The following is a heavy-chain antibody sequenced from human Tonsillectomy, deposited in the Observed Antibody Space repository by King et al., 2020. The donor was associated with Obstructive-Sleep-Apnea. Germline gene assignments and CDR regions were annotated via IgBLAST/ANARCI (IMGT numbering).Heavy chain of an antibody. J-gene: IGHJ2*01. CDR2: IYNSGSF. CDR1: GGSISSGGYY. V-gene: IGHV4-31*03. D-gene: IGHD3-10*01. Sequence: QLQESGPGLVKPSQTLSLTCTVSGGSISSGGYYWSWIRQHPGKGLEWIGHIYNSGSFYYNTSLQSRLTISVDTSQNQFSLKLNSLTAADTAVYYCAGGPSRGSGRIWYFDLWGRGTLVTVSS. CDR3: AGGPSRGSGRIWYFDL.